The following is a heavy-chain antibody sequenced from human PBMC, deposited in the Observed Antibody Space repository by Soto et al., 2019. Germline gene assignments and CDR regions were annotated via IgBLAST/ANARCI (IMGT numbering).Heavy chain of an antibody. Sequence: SETLSLTCTVSGGSISSYYWSWIRQPPGKGLEWIGYIYYSGSTNYNPSLKRRVTISVDTSKNQFSLKLSSATAADTAVYYCARVRHYAIFTPDASDIRGQATIVTV. J-gene: IGHJ3*02. CDR3: ARVRHYAIFTPDASDI. D-gene: IGHD3-9*01. CDR2: IYYSGST. V-gene: IGHV4-59*01. CDR1: GGSISSYY.